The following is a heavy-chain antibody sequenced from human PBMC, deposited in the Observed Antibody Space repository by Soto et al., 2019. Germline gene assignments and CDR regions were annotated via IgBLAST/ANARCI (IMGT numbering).Heavy chain of an antibody. D-gene: IGHD6-13*01. V-gene: IGHV3-30-3*01. Sequence: QVQLVESGGGVVQPGKSLRLSCAASGFTFSSYALHWVRQAPGKGLECVAIISYDGSYKYYADSVKGRFTISRDNSKNTLYLQMNSLRADDTAVYYCARDQTGITTVGGCRIDYWGQGTLVTVSS. CDR1: GFTFSSYA. CDR2: ISYDGSYK. J-gene: IGHJ4*02. CDR3: ARDQTGITTVGGCRIDY.